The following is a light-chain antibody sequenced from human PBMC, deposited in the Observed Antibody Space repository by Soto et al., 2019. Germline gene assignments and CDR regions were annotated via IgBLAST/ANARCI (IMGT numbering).Light chain of an antibody. V-gene: IGKV1-5*01. CDR1: QSISSW. J-gene: IGKJ1*01. CDR3: QQYNSYPWT. CDR2: DAA. Sequence: DIQGTQSPSTLSVSVGARVTVTCRASQSISSWLAWYQQKQGKAPKLLIYDAASLEAGVPSRFRGRRTGTEFTLTINRLQPTDFQTYSCQQYNSYPWTFGQGTKVDIK.